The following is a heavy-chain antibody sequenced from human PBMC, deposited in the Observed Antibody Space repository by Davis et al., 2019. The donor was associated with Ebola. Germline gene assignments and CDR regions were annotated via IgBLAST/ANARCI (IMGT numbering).Heavy chain of an antibody. CDR2: ISGSGGST. CDR3: ARDSHCSSTSCYTVGYYYYGMDV. V-gene: IGHV3-23*01. Sequence: GESLKISCAASGFTFSSYAMSWVRQAPGKGLEWVSAISGSGGSTYYADSVKGRFTISRDNSKNTLYLQMNSLRAEDTAVYYCARDSHCSSTSCYTVGYYYYGMDVWGQGTTVTVSS. CDR1: GFTFSSYA. J-gene: IGHJ6*02. D-gene: IGHD2-2*02.